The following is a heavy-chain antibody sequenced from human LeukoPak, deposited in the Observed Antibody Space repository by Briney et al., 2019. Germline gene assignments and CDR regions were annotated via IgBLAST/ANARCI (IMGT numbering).Heavy chain of an antibody. D-gene: IGHD5-24*01. CDR1: GYTFTSYY. J-gene: IGHJ4*02. V-gene: IGHV1-46*01. CDR2: INPSGGST. Sequence: ASVKVSCKASGYTFTSYYMHWVRQAPGQGLEWMGIINPSGGSTSYAQKFQGRVTMTRDTSTSTVYMELSSLRSEDTAVYYCARDYRRDGYNYFGSYYFDYWGQGTLVTVSS. CDR3: ARDYRRDGYNYFGSYYFDY.